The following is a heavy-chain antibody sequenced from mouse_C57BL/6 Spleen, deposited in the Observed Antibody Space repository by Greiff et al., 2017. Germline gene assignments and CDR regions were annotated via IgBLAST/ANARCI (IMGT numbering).Heavy chain of an antibody. D-gene: IGHD4-1*02. J-gene: IGHJ1*03. CDR1: GFTFSDYY. V-gene: IGHV5-16*01. Sequence: EVQVVESEGGLVQPGSSMKLSCTASGFTFSDYYMAWVRQVPEKGLEWVANINYDGSSTYYLDSLKSRFIISRDNAKNILYLQMSSLKSEDTATYYCARVPPTGLYWYFDVWGTGTTVTVSS. CDR2: INYDGSST. CDR3: ARVPPTGLYWYFDV.